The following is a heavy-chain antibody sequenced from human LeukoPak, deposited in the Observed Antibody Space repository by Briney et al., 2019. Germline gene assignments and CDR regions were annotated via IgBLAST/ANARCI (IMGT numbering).Heavy chain of an antibody. Sequence: PSETLSLTCTVSGGSINSYYWSWIRQPPGKGLEWIGYIYYSGSTNYNPSLKSRVTISVDTSKNQFSLKLSSVTAADTAVYYCARHGAYGDYVRFDYWGQGTLVTVSS. D-gene: IGHD4-17*01. CDR2: IYYSGST. CDR1: GGSINSYY. J-gene: IGHJ4*02. CDR3: ARHGAYGDYVRFDY. V-gene: IGHV4-59*08.